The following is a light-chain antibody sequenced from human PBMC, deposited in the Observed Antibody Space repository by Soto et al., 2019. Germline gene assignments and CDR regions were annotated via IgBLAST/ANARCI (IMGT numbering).Light chain of an antibody. CDR2: GAS. Sequence: EIVLTQSPGTLSLSPGERATLSCRASQSVSSSYLAWYQQNPGQAPRLLIHGASSRATGIPDRFSGSGSGTDFTRTISRLEPEDFAVYYCQQYGSAITFGQGTRLEIK. CDR3: QQYGSAIT. CDR1: QSVSSSY. V-gene: IGKV3-20*01. J-gene: IGKJ5*01.